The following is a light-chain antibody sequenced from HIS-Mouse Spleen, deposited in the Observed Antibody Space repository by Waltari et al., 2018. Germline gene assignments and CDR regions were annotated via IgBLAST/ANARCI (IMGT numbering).Light chain of an antibody. Sequence: SYELTQPPSVSVSPGQTASITCAGAKSGDKYACWYQQKPGQPPVLVINQDSNRPSGLRERFSGSNSGNTATLTISGTQAMDEADYYCQAWDSSTAVFGGGAKLTVL. CDR3: QAWDSSTAV. CDR1: KSGDKY. CDR2: QDS. V-gene: IGLV3-1*01. J-gene: IGLJ2*01.